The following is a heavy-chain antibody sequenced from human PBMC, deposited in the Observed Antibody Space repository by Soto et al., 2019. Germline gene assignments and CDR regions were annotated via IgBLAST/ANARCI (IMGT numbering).Heavy chain of an antibody. CDR3: ARLGSSGWYQGSYFDY. CDR1: GGSITRNNHY. J-gene: IGHJ4*02. V-gene: IGHV4-39*01. Sequence: QLQLQESGPGLVKPSETLSLTCIVSGGSITRNNHYWGWIRQSPGKGLEWIGSILYSGSTNYNPSIKSRVTLSVETSKNQCSLKMSSVTAADTAVYYCARLGSSGWYQGSYFDYWGQGTVVTVSA. CDR2: ILYSGST. D-gene: IGHD6-19*01.